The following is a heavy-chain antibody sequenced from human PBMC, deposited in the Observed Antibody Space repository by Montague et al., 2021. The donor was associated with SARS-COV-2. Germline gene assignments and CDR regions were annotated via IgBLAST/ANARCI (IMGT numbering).Heavy chain of an antibody. V-gene: IGHV4-39*01. CDR2: ISYTGST. CDR1: GGSISRSTSS. D-gene: IGHD6-13*01. CDR3: ARLPLVSSWSRAAGYYYYGMDV. J-gene: IGHJ6*02. Sequence: SETLSLTCTVSGGSISRSTSSWAWIRQPPGKGLEWIGGISYTGSTXYNPSLKSRVTISVDTSRNQFSLRLSSVTAADTSAYYCARLPLVSSWSRAAGYYYYGMDVWGQGTTVTVSS.